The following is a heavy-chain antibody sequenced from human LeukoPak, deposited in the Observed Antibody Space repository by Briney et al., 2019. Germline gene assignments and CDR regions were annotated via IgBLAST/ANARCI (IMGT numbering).Heavy chain of an antibody. D-gene: IGHD2-2*01. CDR3: ARARVGYCSSTSCIKSAFDI. CDR1: GGSFSGYY. Sequence: PSETLSLTCAVYGGSFSGYYWSWIRQPPGKGLEWIGEINHSGSTNYNPSLKSRVTISVDTSKNQFSLKLSSVTAADTAVYYCARARVGYCSSTSCIKSAFDIWGQGTMVTVPS. J-gene: IGHJ3*02. V-gene: IGHV4-34*01. CDR2: INHSGST.